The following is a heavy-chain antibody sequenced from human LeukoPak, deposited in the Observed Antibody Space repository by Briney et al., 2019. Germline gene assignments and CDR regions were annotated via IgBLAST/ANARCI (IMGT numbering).Heavy chain of an antibody. D-gene: IGHD6-19*01. CDR3: AVAVAAYNWFDP. Sequence: ASETLSLTCTVSGGSISSSSYYWGWIRQPPGKGLEWIGSIYYSGSTYYNPSLKSRVTISVDTSKNQFSLKLSSVTAADTAVYYCAVAVAAYNWFDPWGQGTLVTVSS. CDR2: IYYSGST. V-gene: IGHV4-39*07. J-gene: IGHJ5*02. CDR1: GGSISSSSYY.